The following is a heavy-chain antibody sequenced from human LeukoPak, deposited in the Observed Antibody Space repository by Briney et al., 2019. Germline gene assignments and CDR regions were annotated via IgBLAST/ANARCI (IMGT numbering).Heavy chain of an antibody. D-gene: IGHD3-22*01. Sequence: ASVKVSCKASGGTFISYAISWVRQAPEQGLEWMGGIIPIFGTANYAQKFQGRVTITADESTSTAYMELSSLRSEDTAVYYCARKRDYYDSSGYYFDYWGQGTLVTVSS. CDR2: IIPIFGTA. CDR1: GGTFISYA. V-gene: IGHV1-69*13. J-gene: IGHJ4*02. CDR3: ARKRDYYDSSGYYFDY.